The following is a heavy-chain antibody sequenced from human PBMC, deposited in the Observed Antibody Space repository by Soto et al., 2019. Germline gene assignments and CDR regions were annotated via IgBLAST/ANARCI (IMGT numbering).Heavy chain of an antibody. CDR3: AHPRGFGVFDAYDI. CDR2: ISNSGGTI. D-gene: IGHD3-10*01. Sequence: GGSLRLSCAASGFTFSTYAMSWVRQAPGKGLEWVSAISNSGGTIYYADSVQGRFTISRDNSLNTLFLQMHSLRIEDTAVYYCAHPRGFGVFDAYDIWGQGTMVTVSS. J-gene: IGHJ3*02. V-gene: IGHV3-23*01. CDR1: GFTFSTYA.